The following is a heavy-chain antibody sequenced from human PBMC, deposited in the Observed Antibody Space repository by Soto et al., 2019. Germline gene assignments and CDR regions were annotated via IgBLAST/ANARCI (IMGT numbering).Heavy chain of an antibody. J-gene: IGHJ4*02. CDR1: GFPFSTYT. CDR3: AKDRQPDGFWPFDH. Sequence: EVQPVESGGGLVQPGGSLRLSCVGSGFPFSTYTMSWVRQAPGQGLEWLSGIYGGGDGISYADSVKGRFTISRDNSRSTVYLQMNSLRSDDTAIYYCAKDRQPDGFWPFDHWGRGTLIVVSS. D-gene: IGHD3-3*01. CDR2: IYGGGDGI. V-gene: IGHV3-23*04.